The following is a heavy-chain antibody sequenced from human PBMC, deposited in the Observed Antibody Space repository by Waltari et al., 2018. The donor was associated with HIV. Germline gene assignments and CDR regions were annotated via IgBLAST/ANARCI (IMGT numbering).Heavy chain of an antibody. V-gene: IGHV3-15*01. CDR3: AWHYYDY. CDR2: IKNKADGETI. CDR1: GFSFHNAW. Sequence: EVQLVESGGGLVQPGGSLSISCAASGFSFHNAWMSWVRQAPGKGPEWIGRIKNKADGETIDYAAPVKGRFSISRDDSKNTVYLQMNSLKTEDTAVYYCAWHYYDYWGQGTLVTVSS. J-gene: IGHJ4*02.